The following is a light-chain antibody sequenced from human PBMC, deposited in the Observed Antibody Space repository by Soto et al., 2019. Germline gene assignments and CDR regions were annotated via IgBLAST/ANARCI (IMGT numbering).Light chain of an antibody. CDR3: QQYNNWPPIT. Sequence: IVLTQSPGTLSLSPGERATLSCRASQSVSSNLAWYQQRPGQAPRLLIYGTSTRATGIPARFSGSGSGTEFTLTISSLQSEDFAVYYCQQYNNWPPITFGQGTRLEI. J-gene: IGKJ5*01. CDR1: QSVSSN. CDR2: GTS. V-gene: IGKV3-15*01.